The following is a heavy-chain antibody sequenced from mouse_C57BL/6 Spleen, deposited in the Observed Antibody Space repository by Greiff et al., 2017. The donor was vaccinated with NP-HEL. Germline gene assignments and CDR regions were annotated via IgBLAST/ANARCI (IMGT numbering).Heavy chain of an antibody. CDR1: GYAFSSSW. J-gene: IGHJ1*03. CDR3: AYGSSSNWYFDV. D-gene: IGHD1-1*01. CDR2: IYPGDGDT. Sequence: LQESGPELVKPGASVKISCKASGYAFSSSWMNWVKQRPGKGLEWIGRIYPGDGDTNYNGKFKGKATLTADKSSSTAYMQLSSLTSEDSAVYFCAYGSSSNWYFDVWGTGTTVTVSS. V-gene: IGHV1-82*01.